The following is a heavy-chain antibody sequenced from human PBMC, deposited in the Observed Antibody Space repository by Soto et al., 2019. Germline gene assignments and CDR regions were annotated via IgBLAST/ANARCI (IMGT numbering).Heavy chain of an antibody. Sequence: GGSLRLSCAASGFTFSSYAMSWVRQAPGKGLEWVSAISGSGGSTYYADSVKGRFTISRDNSKNTLYLQMNSLRAEDTAVYYCAKDSSSSGWPYYKYGMDVWGQGTTVTVSS. D-gene: IGHD6-19*01. J-gene: IGHJ6*02. CDR2: ISGSGGST. CDR1: GFTFSSYA. V-gene: IGHV3-23*01. CDR3: AKDSSSSGWPYYKYGMDV.